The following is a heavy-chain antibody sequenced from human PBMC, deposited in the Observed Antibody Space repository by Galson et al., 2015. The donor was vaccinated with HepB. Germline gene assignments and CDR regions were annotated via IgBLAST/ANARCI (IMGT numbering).Heavy chain of an antibody. Sequence: SVKVSCKASGYTFTSYGISWVRQAPGQGLEWMGWISAYNGNTNYAQKLQGRVTMTTDTSTSTAYMELRSLRSDDTAVYYCARDVYYYDSSGHRDYRGQGTLVTVSS. CDR1: GYTFTSYG. CDR3: ARDVYYYDSSGHRDY. D-gene: IGHD3-22*01. V-gene: IGHV1-18*01. CDR2: ISAYNGNT. J-gene: IGHJ4*02.